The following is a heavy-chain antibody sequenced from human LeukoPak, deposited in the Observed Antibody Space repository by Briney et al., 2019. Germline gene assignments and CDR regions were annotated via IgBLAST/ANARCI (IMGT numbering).Heavy chain of an antibody. J-gene: IGHJ6*03. CDR1: GVSISSGGYY. Sequence: PSQTLSLTCTVSGVSISSGGYYWSWIRQPPGKGLEWIGYIYHSGSTYYNPSLKSRVTISVDRSKNQFSLKLSSVTAADTAVYYCARVELGAGYYYYYMDVWGKGTTVTVSS. CDR3: ARVELGAGYYYYYMDV. D-gene: IGHD1-26*01. CDR2: IYHSGST. V-gene: IGHV4-30-2*01.